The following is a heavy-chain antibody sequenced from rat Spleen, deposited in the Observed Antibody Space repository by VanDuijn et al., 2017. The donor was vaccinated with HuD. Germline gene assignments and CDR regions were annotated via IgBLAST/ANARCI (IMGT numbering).Heavy chain of an antibody. D-gene: IGHD1-1*01. V-gene: IGHV2-16*01. Sequence: QVQLKESGPGLVQPSQTLSLTCTVSGFSLTSYGVSWVRQPPGKGLEWIGAIWSGGSTDYNSALKSRLSISRDTSKSQVFLKMNSLQTEDTAMYFCARMRITRFDYWGQGVMVTVSS. CDR2: IWSGGST. CDR3: ARMRITRFDY. CDR1: GFSLTSYG. J-gene: IGHJ2*01.